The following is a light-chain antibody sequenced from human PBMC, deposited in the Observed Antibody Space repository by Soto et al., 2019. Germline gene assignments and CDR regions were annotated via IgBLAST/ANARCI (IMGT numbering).Light chain of an antibody. CDR1: QSVSSN. CDR2: GAS. V-gene: IGKV3-15*01. J-gene: IGKJ1*01. Sequence: EIEMTQSPATLSVSPGERATLSCRASQSVSSNLAWYQQKPGQAPRLLIYGASTRATGIPARFSGSGSGTEFTLTISSLQSEDFAVYYCQQYNNWPRWTFGQGTNVEIK. CDR3: QQYNNWPRWT.